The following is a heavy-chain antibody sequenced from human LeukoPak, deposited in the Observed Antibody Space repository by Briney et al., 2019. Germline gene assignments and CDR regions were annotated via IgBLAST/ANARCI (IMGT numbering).Heavy chain of an antibody. CDR1: GYSFTSYY. J-gene: IGHJ5*02. CDR2: INPSGGST. D-gene: IGHD5-12*01. CDR3: ARDRDNSGYNSGFWFDP. Sequence: GASVKVSCKASGYSFTSYYMHWVRQAPGQGLEWMGIINPSGGSTSYAQKFQGRVTMTRDTSTSTVYMELSSLRSEDTAVYYCARDRDNSGYNSGFWFDPWGQGTLVTVSS. V-gene: IGHV1-46*01.